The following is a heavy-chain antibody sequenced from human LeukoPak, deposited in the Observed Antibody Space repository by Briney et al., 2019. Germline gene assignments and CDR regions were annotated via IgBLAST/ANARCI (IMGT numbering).Heavy chain of an antibody. Sequence: PAGGSLRLSCAASRFTFSTFAMSWVRQAPGKGLEWVSAISGSGDRTYYADSVRGRFTFSRDNSKNTLYLQMNSLRAEDTAVYYCARDYGDHHFDYWGQGTLVTVSS. J-gene: IGHJ4*02. CDR3: ARDYGDHHFDY. CDR1: RFTFSTFA. V-gene: IGHV3-23*01. D-gene: IGHD4-17*01. CDR2: ISGSGDRT.